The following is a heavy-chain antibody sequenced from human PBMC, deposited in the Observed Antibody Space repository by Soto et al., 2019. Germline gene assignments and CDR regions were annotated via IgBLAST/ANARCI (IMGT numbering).Heavy chain of an antibody. Sequence: SETLSLTCAVYGESFSGYFWSWIRQPPGKGLEWIGEIFHGGSTNYSPSLKSRVTISVDTSKNQFSLELSSVTAADTAVYYCARPHYDSNTFYYFFDYWGKGTLVTVS. D-gene: IGHD3-22*01. CDR1: GESFSGYF. V-gene: IGHV4-34*12. CDR2: IFHGGST. J-gene: IGHJ4*02. CDR3: ARPHYDSNTFYYFFDY.